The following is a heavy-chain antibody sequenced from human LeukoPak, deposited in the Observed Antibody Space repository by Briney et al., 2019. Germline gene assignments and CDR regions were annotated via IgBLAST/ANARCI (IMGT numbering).Heavy chain of an antibody. D-gene: IGHD6-13*01. V-gene: IGHV3-23*01. Sequence: GGSLRLSCAASGFTFSSYAMSWVRQAPGKGLEWVSAISGSGGSTNYADSVKGRFTISRDNSKNTLYLQMNSLRAEDTAVYYCAKHDLYSNSWSRQNLWGQGTLVTVSS. CDR1: GFTFSSYA. J-gene: IGHJ4*02. CDR3: AKHDLYSNSWSRQNL. CDR2: ISGSGGST.